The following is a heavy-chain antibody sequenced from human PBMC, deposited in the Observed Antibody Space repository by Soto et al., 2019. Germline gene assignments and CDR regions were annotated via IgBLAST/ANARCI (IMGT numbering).Heavy chain of an antibody. J-gene: IGHJ5*02. CDR3: ARDKIRGYYYDSSGLTNWFDP. CDR2: IIPIFGTA. CDR1: GGTFSSYA. Sequence: SVKVSCKASGGTFSSYAISWVRQAPGQGLEWMGGIIPIFGTANYAQKFQGRVTITADKSTSTAYMELSSLRSEDTAVYYCARDKIRGYYYDSSGLTNWFDPWGQGTLVTVSS. D-gene: IGHD3-22*01. V-gene: IGHV1-69*06.